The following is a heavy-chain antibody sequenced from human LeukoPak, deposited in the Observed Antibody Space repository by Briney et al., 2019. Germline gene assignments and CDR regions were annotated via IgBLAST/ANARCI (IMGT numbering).Heavy chain of an antibody. Sequence: GGSLRLSCVGSGFTFSKNGMHWVRQAPGKGLEWVAFIRYDGTNKFYAHSVRGRFTISRDDSKNILYLEMRNLTTDDTAVYYWARNFDDGAGHYYYLPDYGGQGILVTVSS. D-gene: IGHD3-22*01. CDR1: GFTFSKNG. CDR3: ARNFDDGAGHYYYLPDY. CDR2: IRYDGTNK. J-gene: IGHJ4*02. V-gene: IGHV3-30*02.